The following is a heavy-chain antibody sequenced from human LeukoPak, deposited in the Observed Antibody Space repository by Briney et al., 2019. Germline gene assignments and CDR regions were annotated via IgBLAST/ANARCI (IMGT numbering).Heavy chain of an antibody. V-gene: IGHV4-30-2*01. D-gene: IGHD5-18*01. CDR1: GGSISSGGYS. CDR3: ARVPYSYSGLLDAFDI. CDR2: IYHSGST. J-gene: IGHJ3*02. Sequence: PSETLSLTCAVSGGSISSGGYSWSWIRQPPGKGLEWIGYIYHSGSTYYNPSLKSRVTISVDRSKNQFSLKLSSATAADTAVYYCARVPYSYSGLLDAFDIWGQGTMVTVSS.